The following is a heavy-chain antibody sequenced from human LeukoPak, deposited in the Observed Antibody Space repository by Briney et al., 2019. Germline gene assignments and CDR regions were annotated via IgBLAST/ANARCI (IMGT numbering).Heavy chain of an antibody. CDR1: GYTFTSYG. CDR2: ISAYNGNT. Sequence: ASVKVSCKASGYTFTSYGISWVRQAPGQGLEWMGWISAYNGNTNYAQKLQGRVTMTTDTSTSTAYMELRSLRSDDTAVYYCAGVRVGYYYYMDVWAKGPRSPSP. D-gene: IGHD3-22*01. V-gene: IGHV1-18*01. J-gene: IGHJ6*03. CDR3: AGVRVGYYYYMDV.